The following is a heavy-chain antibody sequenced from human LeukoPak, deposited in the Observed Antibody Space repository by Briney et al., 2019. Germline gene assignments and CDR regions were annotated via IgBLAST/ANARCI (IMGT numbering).Heavy chain of an antibody. CDR2: INPNSGGT. V-gene: IGHV1-2*04. CDR3: ARDFDTLYCSSTSCPLTHWFDP. Sequence: ASVKVSCKASGYTFTGYYMHWVRQAPGQGLEWMGWINPNSGGTNYAQKFQGWVTMTRDTSISTAYMELSRLRSDDTAVYYCARDFDTLYCSSTSCPLTHWFDPWGQGTLVTVSS. J-gene: IGHJ5*02. CDR1: GYTFTGYY. D-gene: IGHD2-2*01.